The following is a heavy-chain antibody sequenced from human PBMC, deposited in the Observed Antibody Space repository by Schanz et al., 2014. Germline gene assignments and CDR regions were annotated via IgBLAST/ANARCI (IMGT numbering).Heavy chain of an antibody. Sequence: VQLVESGGGLVQPGGSLRLSCAASGFTFATYAMSWVRQAPGKGLEWVALISYDGSNKYYADSVKGRFTISRDNSKNTLYLLMNSLTAEDTAVYYCARGVRIDYWGQGTLVTVSS. CDR3: ARGVRIDY. D-gene: IGHD3-3*01. J-gene: IGHJ4*02. CDR1: GFTFATYA. CDR2: ISYDGSNK. V-gene: IGHV3-30*03.